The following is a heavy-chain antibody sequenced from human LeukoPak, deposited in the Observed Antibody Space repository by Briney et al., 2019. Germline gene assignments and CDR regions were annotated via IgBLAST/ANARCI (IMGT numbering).Heavy chain of an antibody. CDR3: ARDRVGGGGFDP. CDR1: GFTFSSYS. CDR2: ISSSSSYI. V-gene: IGHV3-21*01. Sequence: GGSLRLSCAASGFTFSSYSMNWVRQDPGKGLEWVSSISSSSSYIYYADSVKGRFTISRDNAKNSLYLQMNSLRAEDTAVYYCARDRVGGGGFDPWGQGTLVTVSS. D-gene: IGHD3-16*01. J-gene: IGHJ5*02.